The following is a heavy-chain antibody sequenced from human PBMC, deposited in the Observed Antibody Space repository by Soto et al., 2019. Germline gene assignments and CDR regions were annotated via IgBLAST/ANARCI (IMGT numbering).Heavy chain of an antibody. Sequence: QVQLVQSGAEVKEPGSSLKVSCKASGGTFSSHTISWVRLAPGQGLEWMGRTIPILGITNYAQNFQGRLTLTADTSTRTASMELSSLRSEDTAVYYCALSTYDNKFYYYGMDVWGQGTTVTVSS. CDR1: GGTFSSHT. CDR3: ALSTYDNKFYYYGMDV. CDR2: TIPILGIT. V-gene: IGHV1-69*02. J-gene: IGHJ6*02. D-gene: IGHD3-22*01.